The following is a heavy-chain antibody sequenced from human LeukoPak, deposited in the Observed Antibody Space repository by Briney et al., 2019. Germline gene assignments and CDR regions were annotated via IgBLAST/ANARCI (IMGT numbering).Heavy chain of an antibody. D-gene: IGHD3-3*01. CDR2: INHSGST. Sequence: SETLSLTRAVYGGSFSGYYWSWIRQPPGKGLEWIGEINHSGSTNYNPSLKSRVTISVDTSKNQFSLKLSSVTAADTAVYYCAQYDFWSGSNYYYGMDVWGQGTTVTVSS. CDR1: GGSFSGYY. V-gene: IGHV4-34*01. J-gene: IGHJ6*02. CDR3: AQYDFWSGSNYYYGMDV.